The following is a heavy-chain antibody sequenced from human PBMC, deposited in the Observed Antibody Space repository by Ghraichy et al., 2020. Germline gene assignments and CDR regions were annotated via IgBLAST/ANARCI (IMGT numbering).Heavy chain of an antibody. CDR3: ARSRGPTVATMWFDP. V-gene: IGHV3-48*02. J-gene: IGHJ5*02. CDR2: IRGNSSTI. Sequence: GESLNISCAASGFTFRNYGMNWVRQAPGKGLEWVSYIRGNSSTIYYTDSVKGRFTISRDNDKNSLYLQMNSLRDEDTAVYYCARSRGPTVATMWFDPWGQGTLVIVSS. CDR1: GFTFRNYG. D-gene: IGHD5-12*01.